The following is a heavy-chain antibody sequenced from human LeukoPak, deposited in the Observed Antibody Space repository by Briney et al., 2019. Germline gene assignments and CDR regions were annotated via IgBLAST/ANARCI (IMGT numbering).Heavy chain of an antibody. Sequence: GGSLRLSCAASEFAFSTYNMNWVRQAPGKGLEWVSYISTGSSTTYYADSVKGRFTISRDNAKNSLYLQMNSLRAEDTAVYYCAREAIAVAIDYWGQGTLVTVSS. CDR3: AREAIAVAIDY. CDR1: EFAFSTYN. V-gene: IGHV3-48*04. D-gene: IGHD6-19*01. J-gene: IGHJ4*02. CDR2: ISTGSSTT.